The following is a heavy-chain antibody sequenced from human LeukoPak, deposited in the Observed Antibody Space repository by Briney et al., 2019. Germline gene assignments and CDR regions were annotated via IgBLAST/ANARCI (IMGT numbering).Heavy chain of an antibody. Sequence: ASVKVSCKASGYTFTGYYMHWVRQAPGQGLEWXXXXXPNSGGTNYAHKFHGRVTMTRDTSISTAYMDLRRLRSDDTAVYYCARSRRRMVAGRSYGMDVWGQGTTVTVSS. CDR3: ARSRRRMVAGRSYGMDV. J-gene: IGHJ6*01. D-gene: IGHD6-19*01. V-gene: IGHV1-2*02. CDR2: XXPNSGGT. CDR1: GYTFTGYY.